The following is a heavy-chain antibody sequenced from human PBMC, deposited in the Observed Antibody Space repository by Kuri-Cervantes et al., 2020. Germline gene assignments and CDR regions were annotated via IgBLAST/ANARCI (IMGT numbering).Heavy chain of an antibody. D-gene: IGHD2-15*01. Sequence: GSLRLSCTVSGGSISSYYWSWIRQPPGKGLEWIGEIYHSGSTNYNPSLKSRVTISVDKSKNQFSLKLSSVTAADTAVYYCARSVVVVAANNWFDPWGQGTLVTVSS. CDR1: GGSISSYY. CDR3: ARSVVVVAANNWFDP. CDR2: IYHSGST. V-gene: IGHV4-59*12. J-gene: IGHJ5*02.